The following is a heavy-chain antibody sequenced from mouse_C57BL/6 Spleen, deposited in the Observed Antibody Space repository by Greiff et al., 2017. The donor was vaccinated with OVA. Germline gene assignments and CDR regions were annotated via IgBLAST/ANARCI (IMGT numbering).Heavy chain of an antibody. Sequence: VQLQESGPGLVKPSQSLSLTCSVTGYSITSGYYWNWIRQFPGNKLEWMGYISYDGSNNYNPSLKNRISITRDTSKNQFFLKLNSVTTEDTATYYCARADYGAFDYWGQGTTLTVSS. D-gene: IGHD1-1*01. CDR2: ISYDGSN. J-gene: IGHJ2*01. CDR3: ARADYGAFDY. CDR1: GYSITSGYY. V-gene: IGHV3-6*01.